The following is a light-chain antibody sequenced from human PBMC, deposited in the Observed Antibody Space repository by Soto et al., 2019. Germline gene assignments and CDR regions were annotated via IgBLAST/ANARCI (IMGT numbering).Light chain of an antibody. CDR1: SSNIGNNY. CDR2: DNT. J-gene: IGLJ3*02. CDR3: GTWDSSMSGGV. Sequence: QSVLTQPPSVSAAPGQKVTISCSGSSSNIGNNYVSWYQQLPGTAPKLLIYDNTKRPSGIPDRFSGSKSGTSATLGITGLQTGDEADYYCGTWDSSMSGGVFGGGTKVTV. V-gene: IGLV1-51*01.